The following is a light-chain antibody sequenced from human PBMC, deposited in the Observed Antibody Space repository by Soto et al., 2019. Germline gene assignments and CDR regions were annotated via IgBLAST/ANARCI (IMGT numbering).Light chain of an antibody. J-gene: IGKJ2*01. CDR2: KAS. CDR1: QSLSYW. CDR3: QQYDRFPYT. Sequence: DIQMTQSPSTLSASVGATVTITCRASQSLSYWLAWYQQKPGQAPKLLIHKASTLESGVPSRFSGSGSGREFTLTISSLQPDDFATFYCQQYDRFPYTFGQGTKLEIK. V-gene: IGKV1-5*03.